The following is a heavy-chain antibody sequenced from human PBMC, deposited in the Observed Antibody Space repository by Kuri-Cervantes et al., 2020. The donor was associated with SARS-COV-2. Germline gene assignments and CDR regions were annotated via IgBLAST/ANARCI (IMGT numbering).Heavy chain of an antibody. J-gene: IGHJ6*02. CDR2: IIPIFGTA. CDR3: ARVSYGSGSYWYYYYCMDV. CDR1: GGTFSSYA. Sequence: SVKVSCKASGGTFSSYAISWVRQAPGQGLEWMGGIIPIFGTANYAQKFQGRVTITADESTSTAYMELSSLRSEDTAVYYCARVSYGSGSYWYYYYCMDVWGQGTTVTVSS. V-gene: IGHV1-69*13. D-gene: IGHD3-10*01.